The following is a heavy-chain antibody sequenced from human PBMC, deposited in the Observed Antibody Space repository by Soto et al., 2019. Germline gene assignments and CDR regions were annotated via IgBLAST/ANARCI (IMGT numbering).Heavy chain of an antibody. V-gene: IGHV3-30-3*01. CDR1: GFTFSSYA. D-gene: IGHD2-2*01. Sequence: PGGSLRLSCAASGFTFSSYAMHWVRQAPGKGLEWVAVISYDGSNKYYADSVKGRFTISRDNSKNTLYLQMNSLRAEDTAVYYCARGMPPYYYYGMDVWGQGTTVTAP. CDR2: ISYDGSNK. CDR3: ARGMPPYYYYGMDV. J-gene: IGHJ6*02.